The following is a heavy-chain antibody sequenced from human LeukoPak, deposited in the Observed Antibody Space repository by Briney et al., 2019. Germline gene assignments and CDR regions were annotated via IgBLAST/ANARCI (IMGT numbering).Heavy chain of an antibody. CDR2: SYWNNDM. V-gene: IGHV2-5*01. J-gene: IGHJ4*02. D-gene: IGHD3-10*01. CDR1: GFSLRNTGVA. CDR3: AHKGRGSGSYTM. Sequence: SGPTLLKPTQTLTLTCTFSGFSLRNTGVAVAWIRQPPGKALEWLAVSYWNNDMSYSPSLKSRLTITKDTSKNQVVLIMTNMDPLDTGTYYCAHKGRGSGSYTMWGQGTLVTVSS.